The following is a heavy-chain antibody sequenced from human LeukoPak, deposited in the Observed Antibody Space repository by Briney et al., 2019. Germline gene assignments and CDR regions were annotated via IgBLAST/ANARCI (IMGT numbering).Heavy chain of an antibody. Sequence: GGSLRLSCAASGFTFSDYYMSWLRQAPGKGVEGVAYICDSGRTVYYADSVKGRFTISRDNAKNSVYLQMNNLRAEDTAVYYCARDRLGDYDHSGYYDKWGQGTLVTVSS. CDR1: GFTFSDYY. D-gene: IGHD3-22*01. J-gene: IGHJ4*02. V-gene: IGHV3-11*01. CDR3: ARDRLGDYDHSGYYDK. CDR2: ICDSGRTV.